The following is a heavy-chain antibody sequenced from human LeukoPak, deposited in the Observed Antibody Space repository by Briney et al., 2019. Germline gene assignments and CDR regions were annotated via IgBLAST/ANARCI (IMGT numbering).Heavy chain of an antibody. CDR3: ARNAVYGDYAASRTFYFDY. D-gene: IGHD4-17*01. CDR2: IYPGDSET. V-gene: IGHV5-51*01. Sequence: GESLKISCKGSGYTFTGYWIGWVRQMPGKGLEWMAFIYPGDSETRYSPSFQGQVTISVDKSINTAYLQWSSLKASDTANCARNAVYGDYAASRTFYFDYWGQGTLVTVSS. J-gene: IGHJ4*02. CDR1: GYTFTGYW.